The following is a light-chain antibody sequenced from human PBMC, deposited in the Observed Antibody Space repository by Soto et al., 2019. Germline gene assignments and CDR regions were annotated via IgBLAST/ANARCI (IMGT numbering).Light chain of an antibody. Sequence: DIQMTQSPSSLSASVGDRLTITCRASQSISSYLNWYQQKPGKAPKLLIYAASSLQSGVPSRFSGSGSGTDFARTISSLQPEPFATYYCQQSYSTPYTFGQGTTVDIK. CDR2: AAS. CDR3: QQSYSTPYT. CDR1: QSISSY. V-gene: IGKV1-39*01. J-gene: IGKJ2*01.